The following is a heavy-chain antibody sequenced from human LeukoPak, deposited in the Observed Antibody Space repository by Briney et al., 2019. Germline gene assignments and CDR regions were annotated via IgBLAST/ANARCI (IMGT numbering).Heavy chain of an antibody. D-gene: IGHD4-17*01. CDR2: IYYSGGT. CDR3: ASFWAGYGDAPGAFDP. J-gene: IGHJ5*02. CDR1: GGSISSGDYY. Sequence: ESSQTLSLTCTVSGGSISSGDYYWSWIRQPPGKGLEWIGYIYYSGGTYYNPSLKSRVTISVDTSKNQFSLKLSSVTAADTAVYYCASFWAGYGDAPGAFDPWGQGTLVTVSS. V-gene: IGHV4-30-4*01.